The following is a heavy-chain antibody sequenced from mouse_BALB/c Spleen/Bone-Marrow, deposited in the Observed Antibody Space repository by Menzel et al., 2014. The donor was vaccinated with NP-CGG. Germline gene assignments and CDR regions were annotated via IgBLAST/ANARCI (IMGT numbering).Heavy chain of an antibody. J-gene: IGHJ2*01. D-gene: IGHD2-3*01. CDR2: IYYSGGS. CDR3: ARHDGYFHY. V-gene: IGHV3-1*02. Sequence: EVMLVESGPDLVKPSQSLSLTCTVTGYSITSGYSWHWIRQFPGNKLEWMGFIYYSGGSNYNPSLKSRVSISRDTSKNQFFLQLNSVTSEDAATYYCARHDGYFHYWAQGTTLPFSS. CDR1: GYSITSGYS.